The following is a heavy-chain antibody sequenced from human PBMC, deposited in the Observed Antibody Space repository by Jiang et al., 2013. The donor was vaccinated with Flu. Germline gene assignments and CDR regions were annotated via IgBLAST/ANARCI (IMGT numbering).Heavy chain of an antibody. CDR1: GGSISSRDYF. J-gene: IGHJ6*01. D-gene: IGHD5-24*01. CDR3: ARDREDGYDTNYYNYYYGMDV. Sequence: GSGLVKPSQTLSLTCIVSGGSISSRDYFWSWIRQPPGKGLEWIGYIYYSGSTYYNPSLRSRVTMSVDTSKNQFSLNLTSVTAADTAVYYCARDREDGYDTNYYNYYYGMDVWGPRD. V-gene: IGHV4-30-4*08. CDR2: IYYSGST.